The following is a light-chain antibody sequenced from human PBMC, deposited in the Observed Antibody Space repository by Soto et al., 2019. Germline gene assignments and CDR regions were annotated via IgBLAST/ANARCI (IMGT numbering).Light chain of an antibody. J-gene: IGKJ2*01. CDR1: QRITSA. CDR3: QQYQNWYT. Sequence: EIVMTQSPATLSVSPGERATLSCRASQRITSALAWYQQKPGQAPRLLIYDVSTRASGIPDRFSGSGSGADFTLTISSLQFEDFAVYYCQQYQNWYTFGQGTKLEI. CDR2: DVS. V-gene: IGKV3-15*01.